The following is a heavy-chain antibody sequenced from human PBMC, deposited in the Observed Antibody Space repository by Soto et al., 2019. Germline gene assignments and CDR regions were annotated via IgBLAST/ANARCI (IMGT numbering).Heavy chain of an antibody. Sequence: EVHLWESGGGLVQPGGSLRLSCAASGFTFSTYAMNWVRQAPGKGLEWVATVSGGGGKTYYADSVKGRFTISRDNSKNTLDLQMHSLRAEDTAPYYCAKDGPYYDILTGFSERGNYFDYWGQGTLVTVSS. CDR1: GFTFSTYA. CDR2: VSGGGGKT. CDR3: AKDGPYYDILTGFSERGNYFDY. D-gene: IGHD3-9*01. J-gene: IGHJ4*02. V-gene: IGHV3-23*01.